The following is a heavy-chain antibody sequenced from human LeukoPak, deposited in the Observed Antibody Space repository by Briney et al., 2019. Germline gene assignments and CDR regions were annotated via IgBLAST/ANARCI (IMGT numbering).Heavy chain of an antibody. D-gene: IGHD4-11*01. CDR3: ARGTVNFDN. V-gene: IGHV3-7*01. CDR1: GFTFSSYW. CDR2: IKQDGSEK. Sequence: GGSLRLSCAASGFTFSSYWMTWVRQAPGKGLEWVANIKQDGSEKYYVDSVKGRFSISRDNANNSLIPQMNSLRAEDTAVCYCARGTVNFDNWSQGTLVTVSS. J-gene: IGHJ4*02.